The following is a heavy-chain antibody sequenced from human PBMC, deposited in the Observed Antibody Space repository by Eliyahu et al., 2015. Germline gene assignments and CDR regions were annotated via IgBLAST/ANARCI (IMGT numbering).Heavy chain of an antibody. CDR2: IYSGGST. CDR3: ARDAPRGIWSYFDY. V-gene: IGHV3-53*01. D-gene: IGHD2-15*01. Sequence: EVQLVESGGGLIQPGGSLRLSCAASGFTVSSNYMGWVRQAPGKGLEWVSVIYSGGSTYYADSVKGRFTISRDNSKNTLYLQMNSLRAEDTAVYYCARDAPRGIWSYFDYWGQGTLVTVSS. CDR1: GFTVSSNY. J-gene: IGHJ4*02.